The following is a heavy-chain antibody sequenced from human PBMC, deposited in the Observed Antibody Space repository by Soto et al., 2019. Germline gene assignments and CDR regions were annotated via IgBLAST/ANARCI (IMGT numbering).Heavy chain of an antibody. J-gene: IGHJ4*02. CDR1: GFAFSDAW. D-gene: IGHD2-2*01. CDR3: AAGTGRTDFDY. V-gene: IGHV3-15*04. CDR2: SVAKAHGGTT. Sequence: EVPLVESGGGLVKPGGSLRLSCAASGFAFSDAWMNWVRQAPGKGLEWVGRSVAKAHGGTTDFTAPVKDRFFMSRDDSTNTLYLQMNSLKSEDTAVYYCAAGTGRTDFDYWGQGALVTVSS.